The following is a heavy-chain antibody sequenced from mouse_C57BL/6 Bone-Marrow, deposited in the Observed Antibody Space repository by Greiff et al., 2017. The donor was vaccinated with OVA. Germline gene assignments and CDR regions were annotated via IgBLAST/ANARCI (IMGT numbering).Heavy chain of an antibody. CDR2: IYPRSGNT. J-gene: IGHJ2*01. CDR3: AREPCYSNYGFDY. D-gene: IGHD2-5*01. CDR1: GYTFTSYG. V-gene: IGHV1-81*01. Sequence: VKLMESGAELARPGASVKLSCKASGYTFTSYGISWVKQRTGQGLEWIGEIYPRSGNTYYNEKFKGKATLTADKSSSTAYMELRSLTSEDSAVYVCAREPCYSNYGFDYWGQGTTLTVSS.